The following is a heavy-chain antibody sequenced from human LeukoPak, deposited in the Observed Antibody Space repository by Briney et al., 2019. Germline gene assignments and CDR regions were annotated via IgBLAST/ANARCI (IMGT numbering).Heavy chain of an antibody. Sequence: SETLSLTCTVSGGSISSSSYYWGWIRQPPGKGLEWIGSIYYSGSTYYNPSLKSPVTISVDTSKNQFSLKLSSVTAADTAVYYCARQRIVGATRGFDYWGEGTLVTVSS. D-gene: IGHD1-26*01. J-gene: IGHJ4*02. CDR1: GGSISSSSYY. V-gene: IGHV4-39*01. CDR3: ARQRIVGATRGFDY. CDR2: IYYSGST.